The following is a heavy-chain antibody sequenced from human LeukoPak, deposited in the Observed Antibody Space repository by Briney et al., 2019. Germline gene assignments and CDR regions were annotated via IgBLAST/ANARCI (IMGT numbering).Heavy chain of an antibody. V-gene: IGHV1-69*01. Sequence: ASVKVSCKASGGTFSSYAISWVRQAPGQGLEWMGGIIPIFGTANYAQKFQGRVTITADESTSTAYTELSSLRSEDTAVYYCARGVVVPAAMVGAGFFDYWGQGTLVTVSS. CDR3: ARGVVVPAAMVGAGFFDY. D-gene: IGHD2-2*01. CDR2: IIPIFGTA. J-gene: IGHJ4*02. CDR1: GGTFSSYA.